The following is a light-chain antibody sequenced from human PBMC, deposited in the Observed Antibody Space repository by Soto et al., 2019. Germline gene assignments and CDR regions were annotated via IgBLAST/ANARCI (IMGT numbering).Light chain of an antibody. J-gene: IGKJ5*01. Sequence: IQLTQSPSSLSASVGDRVTITCRASHGISSYLAWYQQKPGKAPKLLIYAASTLQSGVPSRFSGSGSGTDFTLTIISLQPEDFATYYCQQLNTYPITFGQGTRLEIK. CDR2: AAS. V-gene: IGKV1-9*01. CDR3: QQLNTYPIT. CDR1: HGISSY.